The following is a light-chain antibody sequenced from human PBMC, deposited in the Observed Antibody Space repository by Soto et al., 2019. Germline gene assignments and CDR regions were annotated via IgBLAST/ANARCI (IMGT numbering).Light chain of an antibody. CDR2: DAS. Sequence: VALTQSPAALSLSPWERATLSCRTSLSVSVYLDWYQQKPGQAPRLLISDASNRATGIPARFSGSGSGTDFTLTISSLEPEDFAVYYCHQRQYWPPITFGQVTRLEIK. CDR1: LSVSVY. CDR3: HQRQYWPPIT. J-gene: IGKJ5*01. V-gene: IGKV3-11*01.